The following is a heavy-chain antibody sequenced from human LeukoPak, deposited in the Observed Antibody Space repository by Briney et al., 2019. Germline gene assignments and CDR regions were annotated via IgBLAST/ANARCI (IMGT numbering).Heavy chain of an antibody. CDR3: AKGYYYDSSGYYPFDY. V-gene: IGHV3-23*01. D-gene: IGHD3-22*01. J-gene: IGHJ4*02. CDR2: ISGSGGST. CDR1: GFTFSSYE. Sequence: PGGSLRLSCAASGFTFSSYEMNWVRQAPGKGLEWVSAISGSGGSTYYADSVKGRFTISRDNSKNTLYLQMNSLRAEDTAVYYCAKGYYYDSSGYYPFDYWGQGTLVTVSS.